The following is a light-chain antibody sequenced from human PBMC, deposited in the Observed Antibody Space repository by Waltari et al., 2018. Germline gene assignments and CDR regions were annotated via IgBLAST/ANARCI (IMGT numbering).Light chain of an antibody. V-gene: IGLV1-44*01. CDR1: NSNIGRNT. CDR2: NNF. J-gene: IGLJ2*01. CDR3: ATWDDTLNGPV. Sequence: QSVLTQPPSASGTPRQRVTIPCSGSNSNIGRNTVTWYQQLPGTAPTLLVYNNFQRPSGVPDRFSGSKSGTSASLAILGVRPEDEADYYCATWDDTLNGPVFGGGTKLTVL.